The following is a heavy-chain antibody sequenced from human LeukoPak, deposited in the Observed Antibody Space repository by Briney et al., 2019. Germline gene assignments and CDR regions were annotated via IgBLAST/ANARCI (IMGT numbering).Heavy chain of an antibody. D-gene: IGHD4-17*01. J-gene: IGHJ4*02. V-gene: IGHV3-15*01. CDR1: GFTFSKAW. CDR2: LKSKTDGGTT. CDR3: TTGKYGDYYFDN. Sequence: GGSLSLSCAASGFTFSKAWMTWVRQPPGKGLGWVGGLKSKTDGGTTDYAAPVKGRFTISRDDSKNTLYLQMNSLKTEDTAVYYCTTGKYGDYYFDNWGQGTLVTVSS.